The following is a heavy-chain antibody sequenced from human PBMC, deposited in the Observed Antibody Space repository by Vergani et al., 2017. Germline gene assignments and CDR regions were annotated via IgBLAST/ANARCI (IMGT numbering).Heavy chain of an antibody. CDR2: INTGNGNT. D-gene: IGHD3-22*01. J-gene: IGHJ4*02. Sequence: QVQLVQSGAEVKKPGASVKVSCKASGYTFTSYGISWVRQAPGQGLEWMGWINTGNGNTKYSQKFQGRVTITRDTSASTAYMELSSLLSEDTAVYYCARWYYYDSSGYYYVSFYDYWGQGTLVTVSS. CDR3: ARWYYYDSSGYYYVSFYDY. V-gene: IGHV1-18*01. CDR1: GYTFTSYG.